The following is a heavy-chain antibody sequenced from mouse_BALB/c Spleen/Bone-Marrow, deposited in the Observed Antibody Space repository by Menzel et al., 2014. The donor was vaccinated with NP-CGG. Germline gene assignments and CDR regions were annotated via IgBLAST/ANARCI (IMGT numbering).Heavy chain of an antibody. CDR1: GFTFSNYG. D-gene: IGHD2-1*01. Sequence: EVKLVESGGGLVQPGGSLKLSCAASGFTFSNYGMSWVRQTPDKRLELVATINSNGGSTYYPDSVKGRFTISRDTAKNTLYLKMSSLKSEETAMYYCVRGNYGNYVDYFDFWGQGATLTVSS. CDR2: INSNGGST. J-gene: IGHJ2*01. CDR3: VRGNYGNYVDYFDF. V-gene: IGHV5-6-3*01.